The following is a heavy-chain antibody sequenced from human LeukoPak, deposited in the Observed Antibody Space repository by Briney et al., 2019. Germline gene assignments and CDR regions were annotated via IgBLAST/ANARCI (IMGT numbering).Heavy chain of an antibody. Sequence: PGGSLRLSCAASGFTFSSYGMHWVRQAPGKGLEWVAVISYDGSNKYYADSVKGRFTISRDNSKNTLYLQMNSLRAEDTAVYYCAKCLRPHPNYYYYGMDVWGQGTTVTVSS. CDR2: ISYDGSNK. D-gene: IGHD3-16*01. CDR1: GFTFSSYG. J-gene: IGHJ6*02. CDR3: AKCLRPHPNYYYYGMDV. V-gene: IGHV3-30*18.